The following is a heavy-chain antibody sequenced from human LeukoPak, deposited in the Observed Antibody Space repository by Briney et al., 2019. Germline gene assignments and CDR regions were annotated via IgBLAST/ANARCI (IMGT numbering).Heavy chain of an antibody. J-gene: IGHJ4*02. CDR3: VRDNYGVDY. CDR1: GFTFSTYW. CDR2: INSDGSST. Sequence: QPGGSLRLYCAASGFTFSTYWMQWVRQAPGKGLVWVSHINSDGSSTTYADSVKGRFTTSIDNAKNTLYLQRNSLRAEDTAVYYGVRDNYGVDYWGQGTLVTVSS. D-gene: IGHD3-16*01. V-gene: IGHV3-74*03.